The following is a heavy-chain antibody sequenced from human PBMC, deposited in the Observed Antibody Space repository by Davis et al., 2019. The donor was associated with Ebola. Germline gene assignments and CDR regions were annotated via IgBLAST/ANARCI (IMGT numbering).Heavy chain of an antibody. CDR1: GFDFSNYN. Sequence: GESLKISCAASGFDFSNYNINWVRQAPGKGLEWVSYISSTSKTIYYADSAKGRFTISRDNAKNSLFLQMSSLRDEDMAVYYCARSSYYAGSGTFYSFDYWGQGTLDTVSS. V-gene: IGHV3-48*02. D-gene: IGHD3-10*01. J-gene: IGHJ4*02. CDR2: ISSTSKTI. CDR3: ARSSYYAGSGTFYSFDY.